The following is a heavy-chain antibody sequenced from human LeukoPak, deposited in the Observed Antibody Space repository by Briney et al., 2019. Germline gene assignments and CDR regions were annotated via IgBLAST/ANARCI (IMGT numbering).Heavy chain of an antibody. CDR1: GGSMSSSTYY. J-gene: IGHJ5*02. Sequence: SETLSLTCTVSGGSMSSSTYYWGWIRQPPGKGLEWIGSISYSGSTYYNPSLKSRVTISVDTSKNQFSLKLSSVTAADTAVYYCARIAVTTYWFDPWGQGTLVTVSS. D-gene: IGHD4-11*01. CDR2: ISYSGST. CDR3: ARIAVTTYWFDP. V-gene: IGHV4-39*01.